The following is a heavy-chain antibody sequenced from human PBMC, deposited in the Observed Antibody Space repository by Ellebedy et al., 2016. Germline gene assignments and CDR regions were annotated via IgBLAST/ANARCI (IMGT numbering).Heavy chain of an antibody. CDR1: GFTFSEHY. V-gene: IGHV3-11*06. J-gene: IGHJ6*02. CDR2: ISSAGSYT. CDR3: ARSTYKYGLVHGVDV. D-gene: IGHD5-24*01. Sequence: GGSLRLXXAASGFTFSEHYMSWFRQAPGKGLEWVSYISSAGSYTDYPDSVKGRFTISRDNAKRSLYLQMDRLTSDDTAVYYCARSTYKYGLVHGVDVWGQGTTVTVSS.